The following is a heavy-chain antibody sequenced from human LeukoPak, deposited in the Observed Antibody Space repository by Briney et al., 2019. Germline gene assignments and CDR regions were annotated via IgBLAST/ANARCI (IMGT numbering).Heavy chain of an antibody. CDR2: IYYSGST. CDR3: ARQKGIAVAGYYFDY. Sequence: SETLSLTCTVSGGSISSSSYYWGWIRQPPGKGLEWIGSIYYSGSTYYNPSLKSRVTISVDTSKNQSSLKLSSVTAADTAVYYCARQKGIAVAGYYFDYWGQGTLVTVSS. D-gene: IGHD6-19*01. J-gene: IGHJ4*02. V-gene: IGHV4-39*01. CDR1: GGSISSSSYY.